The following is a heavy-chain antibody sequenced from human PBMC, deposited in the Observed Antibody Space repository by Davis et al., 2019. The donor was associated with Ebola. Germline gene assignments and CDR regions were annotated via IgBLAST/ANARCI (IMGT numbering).Heavy chain of an antibody. CDR2: IKQDGSEK. CDR3: ARVTYYYGSGSYYEDY. D-gene: IGHD3-10*01. J-gene: IGHJ4*02. V-gene: IGHV3-7*01. CDR1: GGTFSSYA. Sequence: SCKASGGTFSSYAISWVRQAPGKGLEWVANIKQDGSEKYYVDSVKGRFTISRDNAKNSLYLQMNSLRAEDTAVYYCARVTYYYGSGSYYEDYWGQGTLVTVSS.